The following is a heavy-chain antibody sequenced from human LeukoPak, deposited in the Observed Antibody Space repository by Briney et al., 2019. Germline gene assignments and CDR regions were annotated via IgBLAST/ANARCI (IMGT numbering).Heavy chain of an antibody. J-gene: IGHJ4*02. CDR3: ARSLRSSGWYRNFDY. V-gene: IGHV3-21*01. D-gene: IGHD6-19*01. CDR2: ISSSSSYI. Sequence: TGGSLRLSCAASGFTFSSYGMHWVRQAPGKGLEWVSSISSSSSYIYYADSVKGRFTISRDNAKNSLYLQMNSLRAEDTAVYYCARSLRSSGWYRNFDYWGQGTLVTVSS. CDR1: GFTFSSYG.